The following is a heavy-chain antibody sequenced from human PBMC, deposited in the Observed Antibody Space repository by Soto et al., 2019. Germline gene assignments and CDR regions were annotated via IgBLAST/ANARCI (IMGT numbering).Heavy chain of an antibody. CDR3: KAGGFYGGNSFEY. CDR2: IDPSDSYT. J-gene: IGHJ4*02. D-gene: IGHD4-17*01. CDR1: GYSFTSYW. V-gene: IGHV5-10-1*01. Sequence: CKGSGYSFTSYWISWVRQMPGKGLEWMGRIDPSDSYTNYSPSFQGHVTISADKSISTAYLQWSSLKASDTAMYYCKAGGFYGGNSFEYWGQGTLVTVSS.